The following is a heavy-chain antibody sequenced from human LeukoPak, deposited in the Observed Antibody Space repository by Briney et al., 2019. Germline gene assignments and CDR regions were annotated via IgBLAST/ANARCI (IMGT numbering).Heavy chain of an antibody. D-gene: IGHD3-16*01. J-gene: IGHJ3*02. V-gene: IGHV7-4-1*02. CDR1: GYTFTGYY. CDR3: ARDLVLVQDLYLHNAFDI. CDR2: INTNTGNP. Sequence: ASVKVSCKASGYTFTGYYMHWVRQAPGQGLEWMGWINTNTGNPTYAQGFTGRFVFSLDTSVSTAYLQISSLKAEDTAVYYCARDLVLVQDLYLHNAFDIWGQGTMVTVSS.